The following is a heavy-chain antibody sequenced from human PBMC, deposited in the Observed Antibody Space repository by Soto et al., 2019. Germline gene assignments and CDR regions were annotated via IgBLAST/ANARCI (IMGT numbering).Heavy chain of an antibody. Sequence: SETRSLTRSVASDCISSYYPSSNHQPPGKGLERIAYTYYSGSTNYNPSLKSRATISVATSTNQFSLKLSSVTAADTAVYYCARHIKEYCSGGSCLDYYYSYMDVWGQGALVTVSS. D-gene: IGHD2-15*01. CDR3: ARHIKEYCSGGSCLDYYYSYMDV. CDR2: TYYSGST. V-gene: IGHV4-59*08. CDR1: SDCISSYY. J-gene: IGHJ6*03.